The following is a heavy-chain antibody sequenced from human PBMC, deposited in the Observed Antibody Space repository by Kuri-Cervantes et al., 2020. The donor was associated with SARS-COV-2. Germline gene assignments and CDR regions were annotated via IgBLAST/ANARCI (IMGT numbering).Heavy chain of an antibody. J-gene: IGHJ5*02. V-gene: IGHV3-23*01. CDR1: GFTFSTYG. D-gene: IGHD1-1*01. Sequence: GGSLRLSCAASGFTFSTYGMHWVRQATGKGLEWVSAISGSGGSTYYADSVKGRFTISRDNSKNTLYLQMNSLRAEDTAVYYCAKDRTKQRLGWFDPWGQGTLVTVSS. CDR2: ISGSGGST. CDR3: AKDRTKQRLGWFDP.